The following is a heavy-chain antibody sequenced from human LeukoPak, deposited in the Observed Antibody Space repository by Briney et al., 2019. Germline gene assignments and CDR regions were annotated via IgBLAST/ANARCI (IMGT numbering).Heavy chain of an antibody. D-gene: IGHD1-7*01. CDR1: GFTYSNHG. CDR2: IWYDGSQE. Sequence: GRSLRLSCVASGFTYSNHGMHWVRQAPGRGLEWVAVIWYDGSQEYYADSVKGRFTISRDNSKNTLDLQMNSLRSEDTAVYYCPRDSGELRNSFDIWGHGTMVTVSS. V-gene: IGHV3-33*01. J-gene: IGHJ3*02. CDR3: PRDSGELRNSFDI.